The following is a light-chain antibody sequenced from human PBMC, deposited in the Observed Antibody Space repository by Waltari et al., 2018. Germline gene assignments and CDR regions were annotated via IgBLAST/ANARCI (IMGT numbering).Light chain of an antibody. J-gene: IGLJ3*02. V-gene: IGLV3-25*03. Sequence: YELTQPPSVSMSPGQTARITCSGDALPRQFTSWYHQKPGQAPILLLYRDTARPSGIPERFSGSFSGTTVTLTITEVQAEDEGDYYCQSTDSTGSFLVFGGGTSLTVL. CDR1: ALPRQF. CDR2: RDT. CDR3: QSTDSTGSFLV.